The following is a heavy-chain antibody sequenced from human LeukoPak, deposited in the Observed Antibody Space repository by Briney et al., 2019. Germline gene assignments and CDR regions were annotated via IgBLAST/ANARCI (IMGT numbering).Heavy chain of an antibody. CDR2: IYYSKNT. V-gene: IGHV4-39*01. Sequence: PSETLSLTCTVSGGSISSSSAYWGWIRQPPGKGLEWIGSIYYSKNTYYNPSLKSRVTISADTSKNQFSLTLGSVSATDTAVYYCVSPRGFSYGYFDYWGQGTLVSVSS. D-gene: IGHD5-18*01. J-gene: IGHJ4*02. CDR3: VSPRGFSYGYFDY. CDR1: GGSISSSSAY.